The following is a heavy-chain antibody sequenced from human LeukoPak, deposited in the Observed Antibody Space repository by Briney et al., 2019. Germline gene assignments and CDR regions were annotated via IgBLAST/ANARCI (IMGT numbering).Heavy chain of an antibody. Sequence: GESLKISCKGSGYSFTSNWIGWVRQMPGKGLEWMGIIYPGDSDTRYSPSFQGQVTMSADKSISTAYLQWSSLKASDTAMYYCARRNYYDSSGYYCDYWGQGTLVTVSS. CDR2: IYPGDSDT. J-gene: IGHJ4*02. CDR1: GYSFTSNW. V-gene: IGHV5-51*01. CDR3: ARRNYYDSSGYYCDY. D-gene: IGHD3-22*01.